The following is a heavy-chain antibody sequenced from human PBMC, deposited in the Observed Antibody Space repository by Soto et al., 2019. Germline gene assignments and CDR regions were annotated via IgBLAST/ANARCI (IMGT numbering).Heavy chain of an antibody. CDR3: ARDGRAFSIFGETMDV. V-gene: IGHV1-18*01. Sequence: VQLLQSGGEVRKPGASVKVSCKTSGYTFTNYAINWVRQAPGQGLQWMGWISAYSGDTKYAQGFQDRLTVTTDPSTTTAYMELRSLRSDDTAVYYCARDGRAFSIFGETMDVWGQGTTVTVSS. D-gene: IGHD3-3*01. J-gene: IGHJ6*02. CDR2: ISAYSGDT. CDR1: GYTFTNYA.